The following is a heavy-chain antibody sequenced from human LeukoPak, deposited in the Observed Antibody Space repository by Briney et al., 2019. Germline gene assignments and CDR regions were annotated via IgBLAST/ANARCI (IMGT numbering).Heavy chain of an antibody. V-gene: IGHV1-24*01. CDR3: ARDREYYDFWSGLAESRKYYYYGMDV. CDR2: FDPEDGET. D-gene: IGHD3-3*01. CDR1: GYTLTELS. J-gene: IGHJ6*02. Sequence: ASVKVSCKVSGYTLTELSMHWVRQAPGKGLEWMGGFDPEDGETIYAQKFQGRVTMTEDTSTDTAYMELSSLRSDDTAVYCCARDREYYDFWSGLAESRKYYYYGMDVWGQGTTVTVSS.